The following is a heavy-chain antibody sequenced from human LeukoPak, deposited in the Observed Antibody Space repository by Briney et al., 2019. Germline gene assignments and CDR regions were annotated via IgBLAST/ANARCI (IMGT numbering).Heavy chain of an antibody. Sequence: SETLSLTCTVSGGSISSYYWSWIRQPPGKGLEWIGYIFYSGSTNYNPSLKSRVTISVDTSKNQFSLKLTSVTAADTAVYYCARGVPEYYDFWSGYFYYFDYWGQGTLVTASS. CDR2: IFYSGST. V-gene: IGHV4-59*01. D-gene: IGHD3-3*01. CDR3: ARGVPEYYDFWSGYFYYFDY. CDR1: GGSISSYY. J-gene: IGHJ4*02.